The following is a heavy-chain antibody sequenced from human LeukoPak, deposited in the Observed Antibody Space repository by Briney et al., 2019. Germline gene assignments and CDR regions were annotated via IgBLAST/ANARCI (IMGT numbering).Heavy chain of an antibody. J-gene: IGHJ4*02. CDR2: IDPSDSYT. CDR1: GYSITSYW. D-gene: IGHD3-22*01. CDR3: ARHPSLGGYSDY. Sequence: LGESLKISCKASGYSITSYWISWGRQMPGKGLEWMGRIDPSDSYTNYSPSFQGHVTISADKSISTAYLQWSSLKASDTAMYYCARHPSLGGYSDYWGQGTLVTVSS. V-gene: IGHV5-10-1*01.